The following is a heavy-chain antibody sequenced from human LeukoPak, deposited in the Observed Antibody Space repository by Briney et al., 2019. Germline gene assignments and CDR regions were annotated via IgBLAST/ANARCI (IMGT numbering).Heavy chain of an antibody. CDR3: TWMATIFTVDY. Sequence: GGSLRLSCVLSGLTFSDAWMSWVRQAPGKGLEWVGRIRDDRITDYAAPVQGRFSISRDNSKNTFYLQMNSLRTEDTGMYCCTWMATIFTVDYWGQGTLVTVSS. CDR1: GLTFSDAW. CDR2: IRDDRIT. J-gene: IGHJ4*02. V-gene: IGHV3-15*01. D-gene: IGHD5-12*01.